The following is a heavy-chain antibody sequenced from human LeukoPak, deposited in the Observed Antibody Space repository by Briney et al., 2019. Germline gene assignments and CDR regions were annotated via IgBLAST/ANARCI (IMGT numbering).Heavy chain of an antibody. D-gene: IGHD2-15*01. J-gene: IGHJ4*02. CDR3: ARDTALTTIVGGPEY. Sequence: ASVKVSCKASGYTFTSYYMHWVRQAPGQGLEWMGIINPSGGSTSYAQKFPGRVTMTRDTSTSTVYMELRSLRSGDTAIYYCARDTALTTIVGGPEYWGQGTLVTVSS. CDR2: INPSGGST. V-gene: IGHV1-46*01. CDR1: GYTFTSYY.